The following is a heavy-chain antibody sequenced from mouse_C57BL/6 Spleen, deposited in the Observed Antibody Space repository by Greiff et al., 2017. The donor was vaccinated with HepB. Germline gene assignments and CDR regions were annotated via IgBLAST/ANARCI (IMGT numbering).Heavy chain of an antibody. V-gene: IGHV1-61*01. CDR2: IYPSDSET. Sequence: VQLQQPGAELVRPGSSVKLSCKASGYTFTSYWMDWVKQRPGQGLEWIGNIYPSDSETHYNQKFKDKATLTVDKSSSTAYMQLSSLTSEDSAVYYCARGEPPDYWGQGTTLTVSS. CDR3: ARGEPPDY. CDR1: GYTFTSYW. J-gene: IGHJ2*01.